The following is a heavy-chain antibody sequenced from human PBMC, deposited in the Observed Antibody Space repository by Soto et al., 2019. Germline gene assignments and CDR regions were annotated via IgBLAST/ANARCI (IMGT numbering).Heavy chain of an antibody. V-gene: IGHV4-34*01. Sequence: SETLSLTCAVYGGSFSGYYWSWIRQPPGKGLEWIGEINHSGSTNYNPSLKSRVTISVDTSKNQFSLKLSSVTAADTAVYYCARDPTYYDSSGYSLDWGQGTLVTVSS. J-gene: IGHJ4*02. CDR3: ARDPTYYDSSGYSLD. CDR1: GGSFSGYY. D-gene: IGHD3-22*01. CDR2: INHSGST.